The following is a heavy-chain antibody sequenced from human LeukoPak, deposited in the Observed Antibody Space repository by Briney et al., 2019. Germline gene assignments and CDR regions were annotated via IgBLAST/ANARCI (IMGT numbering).Heavy chain of an antibody. D-gene: IGHD3-10*01. J-gene: IGHJ4*02. CDR2: IIPIFGTA. CDR1: GGTFSSYA. CDR3: ARAKMVRGVIIDDY. Sequence: ASVKVSRKASGGTFSSYAISWVRQAPGQGLEWMGGIIPIFGTANYAQKFQGRVTITTDESTSTAYMELSSLRSEDTAVYYCARAKMVRGVIIDDYWGQGTLVTVSS. V-gene: IGHV1-69*05.